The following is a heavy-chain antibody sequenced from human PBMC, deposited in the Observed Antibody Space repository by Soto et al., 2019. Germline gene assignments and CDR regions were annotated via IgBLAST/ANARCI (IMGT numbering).Heavy chain of an antibody. J-gene: IGHJ4*02. Sequence: QVQLVESGGGVVQPGTSLRLSCAAPGFTFSSYAMHWVRQAPGKGLEWVAVVSYDGSHEFYADFVEGRFTIARDNSKDTLYLQMNSLRAEDTAVYYCAKDVNDPHNYGDYNFHYWGQGTLVTVSS. CDR3: AKDVNDPHNYGDYNFHY. D-gene: IGHD4-17*01. CDR1: GFTFSSYA. V-gene: IGHV3-30*18. CDR2: VSYDGSHE.